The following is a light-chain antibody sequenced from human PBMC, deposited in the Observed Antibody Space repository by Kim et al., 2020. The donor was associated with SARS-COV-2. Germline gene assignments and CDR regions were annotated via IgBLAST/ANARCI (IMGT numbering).Light chain of an antibody. Sequence: ASVGDRVTITWRKSQHISSYLNGYEQKPGRAPTLLIYAAYSLQSGVTSRFSGSGSGTDFTLTISSLQPEDFATYYCKQSYSTPPTFGQGTKLEI. CDR2: AAY. V-gene: IGKV1-39*01. CDR1: QHISSY. J-gene: IGKJ2*01. CDR3: KQSYSTPPT.